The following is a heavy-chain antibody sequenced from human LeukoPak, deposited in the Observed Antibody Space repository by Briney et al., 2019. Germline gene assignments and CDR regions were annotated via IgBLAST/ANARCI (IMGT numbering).Heavy chain of an antibody. J-gene: IGHJ4*02. V-gene: IGHV3-21*01. D-gene: IGHD1-26*01. CDR2: ISSSSSYI. CDR1: GFTFSSYS. CDR3: ARGREGIVGATTGYFDY. Sequence: PGGSLRLSCAASGFTFSSYSMNWVRQAPGKGLEWVSSISSSSSYIYYADSVKGRFTISRDNAKSSLYLQMNSLRAEDTAVYYCARGREGIVGATTGYFDYWGQGTLATVSS.